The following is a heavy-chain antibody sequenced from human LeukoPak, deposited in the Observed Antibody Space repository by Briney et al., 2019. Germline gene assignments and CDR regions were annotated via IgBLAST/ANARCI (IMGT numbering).Heavy chain of an antibody. Sequence: PSETLSLTCSVSGGSISGYYWSWLRQPPGNGLEWIGYISNSGNTDYNPSLKSRAAISVDSSKNQFSLELTSVTAADTAVYYCARYSTTWPYWYFDLWGRGTLVTVSS. CDR3: ARYSTTWPYWYFDL. J-gene: IGHJ2*01. V-gene: IGHV4-59*12. D-gene: IGHD6-13*01. CDR1: GGSISGYY. CDR2: ISNSGNT.